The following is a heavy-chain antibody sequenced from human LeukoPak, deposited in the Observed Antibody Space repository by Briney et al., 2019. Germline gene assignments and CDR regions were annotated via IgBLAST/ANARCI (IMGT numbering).Heavy chain of an antibody. CDR2: IVVGSGNT. J-gene: IGHJ4*02. D-gene: IGHD6-13*01. CDR1: GFTFTSSA. V-gene: IGHV1-58*01. Sequence: GTSVKVSSKASGFTFTSSAVQWVRQARGQRLEWIGWIVVGSGNTNYAQKFQERVTITRDMSTSTAYMELSSLRSEDTAVYYCAAGYSSSWDVGNYFDYWGQGTLVTVSS. CDR3: AAGYSSSWDVGNYFDY.